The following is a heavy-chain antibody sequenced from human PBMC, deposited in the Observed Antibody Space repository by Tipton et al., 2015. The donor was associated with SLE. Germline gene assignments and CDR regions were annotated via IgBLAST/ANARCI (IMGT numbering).Heavy chain of an antibody. J-gene: IGHJ3*02. V-gene: IGHV4-61*09. Sequence: TLSLTCTVSGGSISSGSYYWSWIRQPAGKGLEWIGHIYTSGSTNYNPSLKSRVTISVDTSKNQFSLKLSSVTAADTAVYYCSRAPHIAFAFDIWVQGTMVTVSS. CDR1: GGSISSGSYY. CDR3: SRAPHIAFAFDI. D-gene: IGHD2-21*01. CDR2: IYTSGST.